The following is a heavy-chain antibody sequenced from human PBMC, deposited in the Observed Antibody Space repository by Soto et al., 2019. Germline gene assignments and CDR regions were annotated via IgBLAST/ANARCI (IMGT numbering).Heavy chain of an antibody. CDR2: IYYSGST. J-gene: IGHJ5*01. V-gene: IGHV4-59*08. CDR3: ARQPRNTIVGPAVGFDS. CDR1: GGSISSYY. Sequence: SETLSLTCTVSGGSISSYYWSWIRQPPGKGLEWIGYIYYSGSTNYNPSLKSRVTISVDTSKNQFSLKLSSVTAADTAVYYCARQPRNTIVGPAVGFDSWGQGTLVTVSS. D-gene: IGHD1-26*01.